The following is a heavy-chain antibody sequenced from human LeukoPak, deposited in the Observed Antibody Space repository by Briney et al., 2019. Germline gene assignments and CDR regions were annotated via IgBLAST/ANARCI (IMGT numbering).Heavy chain of an antibody. Sequence: SETLSLTCTVSGGSISSYYWSWIRQPPGKGLEWIGYIYYSGSTYYNPSLKSRVTISVDTSKNQFSLKLSSVTAADTAVYYCARARTGGYFDWLLHDAFDIWGQGTMVTVSS. J-gene: IGHJ3*02. CDR2: IYYSGST. CDR3: ARARTGGYFDWLLHDAFDI. V-gene: IGHV4-59*12. D-gene: IGHD3-9*01. CDR1: GGSISSYY.